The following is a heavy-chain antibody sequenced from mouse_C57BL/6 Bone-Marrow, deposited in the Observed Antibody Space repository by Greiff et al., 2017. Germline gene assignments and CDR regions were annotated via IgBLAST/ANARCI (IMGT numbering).Heavy chain of an antibody. Sequence: QVQLQQSGAELVKPGASVKLSCKASGYTFTTYHIEWMKQNHGKSLEWIGNFHPYNDDTKYNEKFKGKATLTVEKSSSTVYLELSRLTSDDSAVYDGARGGNYGGYYLDYWGQGTTLTVSS. CDR3: ARGGNYGGYYLDY. V-gene: IGHV1-47*01. J-gene: IGHJ2*01. CDR1: GYTFTTYH. D-gene: IGHD2-1*01. CDR2: FHPYNDDT.